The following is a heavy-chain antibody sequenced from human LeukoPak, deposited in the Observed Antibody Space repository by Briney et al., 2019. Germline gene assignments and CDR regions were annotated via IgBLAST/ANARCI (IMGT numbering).Heavy chain of an antibody. CDR3: ARDCQYCSNTNCRCC. D-gene: IGHD2-2*01. CDR1: GFTVSSNY. Sequence: GGSLRLSCAASGFTVSSNYMSWVRQAPGKGLEWVSVIYSGGSTYYADSVKGRFTISRDNSKNTLYLQMNGLRAEDTAVYYCARDCQYCSNTNCRCCWGQGTLVTVSS. J-gene: IGHJ4*02. V-gene: IGHV3-53*01. CDR2: IYSGGST.